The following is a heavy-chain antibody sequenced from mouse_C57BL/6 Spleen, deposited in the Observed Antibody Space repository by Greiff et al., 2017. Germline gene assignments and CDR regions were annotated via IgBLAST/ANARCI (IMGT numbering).Heavy chain of an antibody. D-gene: IGHD2-10*01. Sequence: VQLKESGAELVRPGASVKLSCTASGFNFKDDYMHWVKQRPEQGLEWIGWIDPENGDTEYASKFQGKATITADTSSNTAYLQLSSLTSEDTAVYYCTSPTLYWGQGTTLTVSS. CDR1: GFNFKDDY. CDR2: IDPENGDT. V-gene: IGHV14-4*01. CDR3: TSPTLY. J-gene: IGHJ2*01.